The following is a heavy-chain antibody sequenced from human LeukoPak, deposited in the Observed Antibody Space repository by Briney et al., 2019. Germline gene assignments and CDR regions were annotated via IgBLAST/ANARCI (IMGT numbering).Heavy chain of an antibody. D-gene: IGHD5-24*01. Sequence: SETLSLTCAVYGGSFSGYYWSWIRQPPGKGLEWIGEINHSGSTNYNPSLKSRVTISVDTSKNQFSLKLSSVTAADTAVYYCARAGWMTTTSHGVFDYWGQGTLVTVSS. CDR1: GGSFSGYY. CDR3: ARAGWMTTTSHGVFDY. J-gene: IGHJ4*02. CDR2: INHSGST. V-gene: IGHV4-34*01.